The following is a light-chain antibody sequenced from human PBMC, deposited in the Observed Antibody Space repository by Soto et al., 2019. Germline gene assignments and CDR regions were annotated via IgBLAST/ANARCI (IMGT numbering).Light chain of an antibody. Sequence: QSALTQPASVSGSPGQSITISCTGTSSDIGNYNLVSWYQQHPGKAPKLLIYDVSNRPSWVSNRFSGSKSGNTASLTISGLQAEDEADYYCSSYRSGSTLYVFGTGTKVTVL. CDR2: DVS. CDR3: SSYRSGSTLYV. CDR1: SSDIGNYNL. V-gene: IGLV2-14*02. J-gene: IGLJ1*01.